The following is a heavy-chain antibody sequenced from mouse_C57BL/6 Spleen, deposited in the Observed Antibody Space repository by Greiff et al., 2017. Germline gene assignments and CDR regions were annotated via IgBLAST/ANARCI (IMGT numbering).Heavy chain of an antibody. Sequence: QVQLQQPGAELVRPGSSVKLSCKASGYTFTSYWMHWVKQRPIQGLEWIGNIDPSDSETHSNQKFKDKATLTVDKSSSTAYMQLSSLTSEDSAVYYCARGPYYYGSSDGFAYWGQGTLVTVSA. CDR3: ARGPYYYGSSDGFAY. J-gene: IGHJ3*01. V-gene: IGHV1-52*01. CDR2: IDPSDSET. CDR1: GYTFTSYW. D-gene: IGHD1-1*01.